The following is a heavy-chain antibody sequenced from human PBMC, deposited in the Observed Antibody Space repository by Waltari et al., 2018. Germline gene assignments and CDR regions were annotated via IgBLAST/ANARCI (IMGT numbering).Heavy chain of an antibody. CDR1: GATFSSYA. CDR2: ISPIFGTA. J-gene: IGHJ5*02. Sequence: QVQLVQSGAEVKTPGSSVKVSCKASGATFSSYAIGWVRQAPGHGLEWMGGISPIFGTANYAQKFQGRVTITAYESTSTAYMELSRLRSEDTAVYYCARTVRSSTSCSICAEFDPWGQGTLVTVSS. CDR3: ARTVRSSTSCSICAEFDP. V-gene: IGHV1-69*01. D-gene: IGHD2-2*01.